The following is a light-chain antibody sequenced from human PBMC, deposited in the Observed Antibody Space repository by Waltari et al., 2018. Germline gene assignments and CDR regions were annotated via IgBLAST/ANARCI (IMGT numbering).Light chain of an antibody. V-gene: IGLV2-23*02. J-gene: IGLJ3*02. Sequence: QSALTQPASVSGSPGQSVTISCTGASSDIGRYDIFSWYQQHPGNAPKLIIFDVSKRPSGVSDRFSGSKSGDTASLTISGLQFEDEADYYCCSYAGNYIWVFGGGTRLTVL. CDR2: DVS. CDR3: CSYAGNYIWV. CDR1: SSDIGRYDI.